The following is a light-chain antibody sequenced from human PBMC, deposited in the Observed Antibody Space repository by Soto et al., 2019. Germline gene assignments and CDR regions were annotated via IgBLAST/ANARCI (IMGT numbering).Light chain of an antibody. CDR3: QQYNNWPWT. J-gene: IGKJ1*01. CDR1: QNVDSN. CDR2: GAS. V-gene: IGKV3D-15*01. Sequence: EIELTQSPGALSLSPGARATLSCRASQNVDSNYLAWYQQKPGQAPRIIIFGASGRATGIPARFSGSGSGTEFTLTISSLQSEDFAVYYCQQYNNWPWTCGQGTKVEI.